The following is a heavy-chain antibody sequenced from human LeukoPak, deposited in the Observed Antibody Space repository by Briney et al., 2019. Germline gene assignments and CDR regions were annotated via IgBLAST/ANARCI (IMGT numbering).Heavy chain of an antibody. CDR2: ISYDGSNK. D-gene: IGHD3-9*01. CDR3: AKAAELRYFDRSYYFDY. J-gene: IGHJ4*02. Sequence: GGSLRLSCAASGFTFSSYGMHWVRQAPGKGLEWVAVISYDGSNKYYADSVKGRFTISRDNSKNTLYLQMNSLRAEDTAVYYCAKAAELRYFDRSYYFDYWGQGTLVTVSS. CDR1: GFTFSSYG. V-gene: IGHV3-30*18.